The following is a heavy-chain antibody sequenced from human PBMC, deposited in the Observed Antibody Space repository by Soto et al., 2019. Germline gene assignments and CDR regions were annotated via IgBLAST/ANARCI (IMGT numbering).Heavy chain of an antibody. CDR1: GFTFSTYA. CDR2: IGGGRRNT. CDR3: AKVYSDFWSGFPYFFDY. V-gene: IGHV3-23*01. Sequence: GGSLRLSCAASGFTFSTYAMNWVRQAPGKGLEWVSAIGGGRRNTYYADSVKGRFTISRDNSESTLYLQMNSLRAEDTAVYYCAKVYSDFWSGFPYFFDYWGQGILVTVYS. J-gene: IGHJ4*02. D-gene: IGHD3-3*01.